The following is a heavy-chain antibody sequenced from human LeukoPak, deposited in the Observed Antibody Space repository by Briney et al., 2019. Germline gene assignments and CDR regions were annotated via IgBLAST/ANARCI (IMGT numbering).Heavy chain of an antibody. D-gene: IGHD6-19*01. V-gene: IGHV3-23*01. CDR3: AKEGSSGWYAHYYYYMDV. J-gene: IGHJ6*03. CDR2: ISGSGGST. CDR1: GFTFSSYG. Sequence: GGSLRLSCAASGFTFSSYGMSWVRQAPGKGLEWVSAISGSGGSTYYADSVKGRFTISRDNSKNTLYLQMNSLRAEDTAVYYCAKEGSSGWYAHYYYYMDVWGKGTTVTISS.